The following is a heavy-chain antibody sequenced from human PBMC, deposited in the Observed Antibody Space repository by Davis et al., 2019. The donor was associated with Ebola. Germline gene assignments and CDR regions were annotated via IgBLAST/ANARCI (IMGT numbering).Heavy chain of an antibody. D-gene: IGHD3-22*01. CDR1: GGTSSSNA. CDR3: ARGSRDSSGYYWGY. CDR2: INPIFGTA. Sequence: AASVKVSCKASGGTSSSNAISWVRQAPGQGLEWMGGINPIFGTANYAQKFQGRVTITAEESTSTAYMELSSLRSEDTAVYYCARGSRDSSGYYWGYWGQGTLVTVSS. J-gene: IGHJ4*02. V-gene: IGHV1-69*13.